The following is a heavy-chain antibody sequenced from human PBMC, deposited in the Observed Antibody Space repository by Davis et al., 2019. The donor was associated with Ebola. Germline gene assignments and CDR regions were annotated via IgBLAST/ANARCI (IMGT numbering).Heavy chain of an antibody. CDR2: LSSDSDYI. CDR3: ARDRPLDFFFGDYYGMDV. Sequence: GESLKIPCAAPGFPFSTYSLRWVRQAPGKGLAWVSSLSSDSDYIYYAYSAKGRFTISRDNAKNSLYLQMNSLRAEDTAVYYCARDRPLDFFFGDYYGMDVWGQGTTVTVSS. J-gene: IGHJ6*02. V-gene: IGHV3-21*01. D-gene: IGHD3-16*01. CDR1: GFPFSTYS.